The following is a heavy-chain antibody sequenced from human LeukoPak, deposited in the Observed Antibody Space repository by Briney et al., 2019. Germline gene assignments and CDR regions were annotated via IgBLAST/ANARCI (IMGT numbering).Heavy chain of an antibody. CDR2: LYTDDRP. V-gene: IGHV3-53*01. CDR3: ARVRGDSRGNAFDI. Sequence: GSLRLSCAASGFTFSSYSMNWVRQAPGKGLEWVSLLYTDDRPFYADSVKGRVTISRDNSNRTVFLQMNSLRAEDTAVYYCARVRGDSRGNAFDIWGQGTMVSVS. CDR1: GFTFSSYS. D-gene: IGHD2-15*01. J-gene: IGHJ3*02.